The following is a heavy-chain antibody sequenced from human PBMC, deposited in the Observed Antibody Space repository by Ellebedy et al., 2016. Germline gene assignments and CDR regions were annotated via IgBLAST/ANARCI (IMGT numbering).Heavy chain of an antibody. Sequence: SETLSLTCTVSGGSISSYYWSWIRQPAGKGLEWIGRIYSSGITNYNPSLKSRVTMSLDTSKNQFSLQLTSVTAADTAVYYCARWNGDWHAFDVWGQGTMVTVSS. CDR3: ARWNGDWHAFDV. V-gene: IGHV4-4*07. J-gene: IGHJ3*01. D-gene: IGHD1-1*01. CDR2: IYSSGIT. CDR1: GGSISSYY.